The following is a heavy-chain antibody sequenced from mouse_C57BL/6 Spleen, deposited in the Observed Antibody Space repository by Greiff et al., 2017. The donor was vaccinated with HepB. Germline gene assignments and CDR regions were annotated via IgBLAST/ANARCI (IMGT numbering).Heavy chain of an antibody. J-gene: IGHJ2*01. CDR1: GFSLTSYG. CDR3: ARTLYGSSSDYFDY. Sequence: VKLQESGPGLVQPSQSLSITCTVSGFSLTSYGVHWVRQSPGKGLEWLGVIWSGGSTDYNAAVISRLSISKDNSKSQVFFKMNSLQADDTAIYYCARTLYGSSSDYFDYWGQGTTLTVSS. D-gene: IGHD1-1*01. CDR2: IWSGGST. V-gene: IGHV2-2*01.